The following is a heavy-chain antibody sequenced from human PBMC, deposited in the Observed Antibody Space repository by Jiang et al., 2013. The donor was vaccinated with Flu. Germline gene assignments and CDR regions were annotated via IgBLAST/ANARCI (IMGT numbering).Heavy chain of an antibody. CDR2: IYYSGST. V-gene: IGHV4-59*12. CDR3: ARDTICTSASCSYFDS. CDR1: GGSISSYY. D-gene: IGHD2-2*01. Sequence: LLKPSETLSLTCTVSGGSISSYYWSWIRQPPGKGLGWIGYIYYSGSTNYNPSLKSRVTISMDTSKNQFSLKLSSLTAADTAVYYCARDTICTSASCSYFDSWGQGTLATVSS. J-gene: IGHJ4*02.